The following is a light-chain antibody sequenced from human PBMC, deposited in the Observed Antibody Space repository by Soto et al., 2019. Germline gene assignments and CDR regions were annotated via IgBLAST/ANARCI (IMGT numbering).Light chain of an antibody. CDR1: SSDVGGYNW. CDR3: CSFAGRNNRV. V-gene: IGLV2-8*01. CDR2: EVT. Sequence: QSVLTQPPSASGSRGQSVTISCTGTSSDVGGYNWVSWYQQHPGKAPKLIIYEVTERPSGVPNRFSGSKSGNTASLTISGLQAEDEADYYCCSFAGRNNRVFGTGTKLTVL. J-gene: IGLJ1*01.